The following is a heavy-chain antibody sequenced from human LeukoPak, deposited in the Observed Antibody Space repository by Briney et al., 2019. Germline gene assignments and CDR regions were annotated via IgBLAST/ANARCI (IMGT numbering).Heavy chain of an antibody. CDR3: ARVSYGSGSYYLDY. V-gene: IGHV4-59*01. Sequence: IPSETLSLTCTVSGGSISSYYWSWIRQPPGKGLEWIGYIYYSGSTNYNPSLKSRVTISVGTSKNQFSLKLSSVTAADTAVYYCARVSYGSGSYYLDYWGQGTLVTVSS. CDR1: GGSISSYY. J-gene: IGHJ4*02. CDR2: IYYSGST. D-gene: IGHD3-10*01.